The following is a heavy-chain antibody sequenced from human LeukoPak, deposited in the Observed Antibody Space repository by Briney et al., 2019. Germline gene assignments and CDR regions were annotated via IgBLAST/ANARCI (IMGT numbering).Heavy chain of an antibody. J-gene: IGHJ4*02. D-gene: IGHD1-26*01. CDR2: IPGSGDST. V-gene: IGHV3-23*01. Sequence: EGSLRLSCAASGFTFSSYAMSWVRQAPGKGLEWVSAIPGSGDSTNYADSVKGRFTISRDNSKNTLYLQMNSLRAEDTAVYYCAKRSGVSYGYFDYWGQGTLVTVSS. CDR1: GFTFSSYA. CDR3: AKRSGVSYGYFDY.